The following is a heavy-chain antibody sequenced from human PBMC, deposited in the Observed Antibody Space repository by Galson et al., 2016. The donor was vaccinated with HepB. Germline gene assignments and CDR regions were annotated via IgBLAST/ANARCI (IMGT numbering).Heavy chain of an antibody. Sequence: SLRLSCAGSGFIFSSYAIHWVRQAPGKGLEYVSAISSNGDSTYSADSVKGRFTISRDDSKDSLYLQMDGLGAGDTAVYFCARAYYSSAWPYAFDVWGQGTTVTVSS. D-gene: IGHD6-19*01. J-gene: IGHJ3*01. CDR3: ARAYYSSAWPYAFDV. CDR1: GFIFSSYA. V-gene: IGHV3-64*04. CDR2: ISSNGDST.